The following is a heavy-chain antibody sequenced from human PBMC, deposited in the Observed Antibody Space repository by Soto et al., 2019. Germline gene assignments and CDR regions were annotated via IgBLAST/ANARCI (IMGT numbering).Heavy chain of an antibody. V-gene: IGHV4-39*01. D-gene: IGHD3-3*01. CDR2: TDYSGST. CDR3: AIYDFWSGSDFDY. J-gene: IGHJ4*02. CDR1: RGSIGSSSHY. Sequence: QLQLQESGPGLVKPSETLSLTCTVSRGSIGSSSHYWGWIRQPPGKGLECIGSTDYSGSTYYNPSLKSRVTISVDTSKNQLSLRLTSVAAADTAVYYCAIYDFWSGSDFDYWGQGTLVTVSS.